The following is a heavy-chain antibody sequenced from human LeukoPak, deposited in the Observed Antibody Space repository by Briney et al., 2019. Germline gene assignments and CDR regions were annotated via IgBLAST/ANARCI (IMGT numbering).Heavy chain of an antibody. J-gene: IGHJ5*02. CDR3: ARLSSGSYYRSNNWFDP. Sequence: GGSLRLSCAASGFTFSSYAMSWVRQAPGKGLEWVSAISGSGGSTYYADSVKGRFTISRDNSKNTLYLQMNSLRAEDTAVYCCARLSSGSYYRSNNWFDPWGQGTLVTVSS. CDR2: ISGSGGST. V-gene: IGHV3-23*01. CDR1: GFTFSSYA. D-gene: IGHD3-10*01.